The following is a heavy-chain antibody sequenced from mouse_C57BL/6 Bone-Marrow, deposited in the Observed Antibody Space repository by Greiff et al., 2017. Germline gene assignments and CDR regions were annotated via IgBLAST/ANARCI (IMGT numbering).Heavy chain of an antibody. CDR2: INPSNGGT. Sequence: VQLQQPGTELVKPGASVKLSCKASGYTFTSYWMHWVKQRPGQGLEWIGNINPSNGGTNYNEKFKSKATLTVDKSSSTAYMQLSSLTSEDSAVYYGARKELRLTFFAYWGQGTLVTVSA. CDR3: ARKELRLTFFAY. CDR1: GYTFTSYW. D-gene: IGHD3-2*02. J-gene: IGHJ3*01. V-gene: IGHV1-53*01.